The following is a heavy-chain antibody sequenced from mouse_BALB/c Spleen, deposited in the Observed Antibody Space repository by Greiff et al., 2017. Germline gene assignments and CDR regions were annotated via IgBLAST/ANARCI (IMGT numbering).Heavy chain of an antibody. Sequence: EVKLMESGGGLVKPGGSLKLSCAASGFTFSDYYMYWVRQTPEKRLEWVATISDGGSYTYYPDSVKGRFTISRDNAKNNLYLQMSSLKSEDTAMYYCARAGKWGPFDYWGQGTTLTVSS. V-gene: IGHV5-4*02. CDR1: GFTFSDYY. J-gene: IGHJ2*01. CDR3: ARAGKWGPFDY. CDR2: ISDGGSYT.